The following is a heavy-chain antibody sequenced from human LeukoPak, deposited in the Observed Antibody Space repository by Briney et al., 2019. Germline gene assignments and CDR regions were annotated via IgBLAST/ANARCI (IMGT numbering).Heavy chain of an antibody. V-gene: IGHV3-23*01. J-gene: IGHJ4*02. CDR1: GFTFSSYG. CDR2: ISGSGGTT. Sequence: GGSLRLSCAASGFTFSSYGMNWVRQAPGKGLEWVSGISGSGGTTYYADSVKGRFTISRDNSKNSLSLQVSSLRAEDTAVYYCAKTNGYYSDWGQGTLVIVSS. D-gene: IGHD3-22*01. CDR3: AKTNGYYSD.